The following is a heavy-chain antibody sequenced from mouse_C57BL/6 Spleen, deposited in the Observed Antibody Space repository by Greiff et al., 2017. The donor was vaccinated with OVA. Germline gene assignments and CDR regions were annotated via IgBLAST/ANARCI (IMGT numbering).Heavy chain of an antibody. J-gene: IGHJ3*01. Sequence: QVQLKQPGAELVRPGSSVKLSCKASGYTFTSYWMHWVKQRPIQGLEWIGNIDPSDSETHYNQKFKDKATLTVDKSSSTAYMQLSSLTSEDSAVYYCARGGYDYDPAWFAYWGQGTLVTVSA. CDR2: IDPSDSET. D-gene: IGHD2-4*01. V-gene: IGHV1-52*01. CDR1: GYTFTSYW. CDR3: ARGGYDYDPAWFAY.